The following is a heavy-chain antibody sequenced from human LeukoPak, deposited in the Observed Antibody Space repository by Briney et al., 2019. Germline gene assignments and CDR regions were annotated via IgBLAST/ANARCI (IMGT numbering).Heavy chain of an antibody. CDR1: GGSIASSSNY. CDR2: IFYTGNT. D-gene: IGHD2-15*01. V-gene: IGHV4-39*07. Sequence: SETLSLTCTVSGGSIASSSNYWVWIRQPPGKGLGWIGNIFYTGNTYYNPSLTSRVTISVDTSKNQFSLHLASVTAADTAVYYCAKVGVFGYCTRDSCHSPLDYWGQGTLVTVSS. CDR3: AKVGVFGYCTRDSCHSPLDY. J-gene: IGHJ4*02.